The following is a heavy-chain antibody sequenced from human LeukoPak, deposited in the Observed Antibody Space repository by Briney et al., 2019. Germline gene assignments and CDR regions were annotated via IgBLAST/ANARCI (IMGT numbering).Heavy chain of an antibody. CDR3: ARHRPGGSPWPPDYYYYMDV. V-gene: IGHV1-69*05. Sequence: GASVKVSCKASGGTFSSYAISWVRQAPGQGLEWMGGIIPIFGTANYAQKFQGRVTITTDESTSTAYMQLGSLRSEGTAVYYCARHRPGGSPWPPDYYYYMDVWGKGTTVTVSS. J-gene: IGHJ6*03. CDR2: IIPIFGTA. D-gene: IGHD3-16*01. CDR1: GGTFSSYA.